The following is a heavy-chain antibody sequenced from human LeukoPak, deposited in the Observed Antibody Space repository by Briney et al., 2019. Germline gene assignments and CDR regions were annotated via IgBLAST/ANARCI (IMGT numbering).Heavy chain of an antibody. CDR1: GFTFSSYG. CDR3: AKTQGYYES. CDR2: IGVGGTT. J-gene: IGHJ5*02. Sequence: GGSLRLSCVASGFTFSSYGMNWVRQAPGKGLEWVSGIGVGGTTYYADSVKGRFTISRDTSKNTLYLQMNSLRAEDTAVYYCAKTQGYYESWGQGTLVTVSS. V-gene: IGHV3-23*01. D-gene: IGHD3-22*01.